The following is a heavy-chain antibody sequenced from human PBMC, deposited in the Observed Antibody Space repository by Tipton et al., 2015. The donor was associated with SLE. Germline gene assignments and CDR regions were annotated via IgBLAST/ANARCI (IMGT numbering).Heavy chain of an antibody. CDR2: IYPGDSDT. D-gene: IGHD5-18*01. CDR3: AVLDVDTAMSYYFDY. V-gene: IGHV5-51*03. Sequence: QLVQSGPEVEKPGESLKISCKGSGYSFTSYWIGWVRQMPGKGLEWMGIIYPGDSDTRYSPSFQGQVTISADKSISTAYLQWSSLKASDTAMYYCAVLDVDTAMSYYFDYWGQGTLVTVSS. J-gene: IGHJ4*02. CDR1: GYSFTSYW.